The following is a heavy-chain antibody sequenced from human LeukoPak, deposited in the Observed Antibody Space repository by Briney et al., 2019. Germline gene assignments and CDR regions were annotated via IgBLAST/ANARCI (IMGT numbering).Heavy chain of an antibody. CDR3: ARGDYITMVRGAAFDY. CDR1: GGSISSSSCY. Sequence: SETLSLTCTVSGGSISSSSCYWGWIRQSPGKGLEWIGSIYYSGSTYYNPSLKSRVTISIDTSKNQFSLKLSSVTAADTAVYYCARGDYITMVRGAAFDYWGQGTLVTVSS. V-gene: IGHV4-39*07. J-gene: IGHJ4*02. D-gene: IGHD3-10*01. CDR2: IYYSGST.